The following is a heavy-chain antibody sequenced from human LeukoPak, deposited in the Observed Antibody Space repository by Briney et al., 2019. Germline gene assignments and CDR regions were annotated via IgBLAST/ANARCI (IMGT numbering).Heavy chain of an antibody. CDR3: ARDTSYGMDV. D-gene: IGHD3-16*01. V-gene: IGHV3-74*01. CDR2: VNGDGGST. Sequence: GGSLRLSCAASGFTFSAYWMHWVRQAPGKGLVWVSRVNGDGGSTNYADSVKGRFTISRDNAKNTVYLHMNSLRDEDTAVYYCARDTSYGMDVWGQGTTVTVSS. J-gene: IGHJ6*02. CDR1: GFTFSAYW.